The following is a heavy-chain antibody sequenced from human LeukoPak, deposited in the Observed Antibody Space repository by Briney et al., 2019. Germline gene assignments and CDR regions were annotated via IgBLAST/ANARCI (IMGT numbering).Heavy chain of an antibody. CDR3: AKGSSRYFDC. Sequence: GGSLRLSCAASGFTFSNYPMSWVRQAPGKGLEWVSSISGSGGATYYADSMKGRFTMSRDNAKNTMYLKMNSLGAEDTAIYYCAKGSSRYFDCWGQGTLVTVSS. CDR1: GFTFSNYP. J-gene: IGHJ4*02. V-gene: IGHV3-23*01. CDR2: ISGSGGAT.